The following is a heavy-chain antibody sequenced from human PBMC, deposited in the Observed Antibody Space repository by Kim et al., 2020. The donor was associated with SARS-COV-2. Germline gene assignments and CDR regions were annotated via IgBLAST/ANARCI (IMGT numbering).Heavy chain of an antibody. CDR3: SRGGAAAGAYFYY. CDR1: GGSFSGYY. Sequence: SETLSLTCAVYGGSFSGYYWSWIRQAPGKGLEWIGEINHSGSTNYNPSLKSRVTISLNKTKKQFSFKLSTGTAADTAVYYCSRGGAAAGAYFYYWGQGSL. V-gene: IGHV4-34*01. J-gene: IGHJ4*02. CDR2: INHSGST. D-gene: IGHD6-13*01.